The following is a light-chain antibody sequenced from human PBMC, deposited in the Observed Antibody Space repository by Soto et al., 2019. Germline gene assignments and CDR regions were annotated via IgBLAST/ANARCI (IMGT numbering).Light chain of an antibody. CDR3: QQYDSWPLT. Sequence: EVVMTQSPGALSVTTGEGATLSCRASHSVDSNLAWYQQKPGQAPRLLMYGAATRPSGIPDRFSGSGSGTEFTLTISSLQSEDFAVYYCQQYDSWPLTFGRGTKVEIK. V-gene: IGKV3D-15*01. J-gene: IGKJ4*01. CDR1: HSVDSN. CDR2: GAA.